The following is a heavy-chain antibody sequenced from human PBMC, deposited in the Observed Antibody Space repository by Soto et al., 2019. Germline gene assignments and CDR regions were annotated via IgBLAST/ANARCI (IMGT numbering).Heavy chain of an antibody. CDR2: INQDGSEK. D-gene: IGHD2-2*02. CDR1: GFTFSSFW. J-gene: IGHJ6*02. V-gene: IGHV3-7*03. Sequence: GGSLRLSCAASGFTFSSFWMAWVRQAPGKGLEWVANINQDGSEKYYVDSMKGRFTISRDNAKNSLYLEMNSLRAEDTAVYYCARVCPSTSCYNWEDYYYYGMDVWGQGTTVTVSS. CDR3: ARVCPSTSCYNWEDYYYYGMDV.